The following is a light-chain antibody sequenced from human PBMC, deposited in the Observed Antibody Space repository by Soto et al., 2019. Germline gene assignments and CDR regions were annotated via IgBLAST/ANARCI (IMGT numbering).Light chain of an antibody. CDR2: SSN. CDR3: SACDYSLDALV. CDR1: SSNIGRYS. J-gene: IGLJ3*02. V-gene: IGLV1-44*01. Sequence: QSVLTQPPSASGTPGQRVTISCSGSSSNIGRYSATWYQQLPGTAPRLLIFSSNQRPSDVPARFSGSKSGSSASLSTSGLQSSDEAEYCCSACDYSLDALVFGGGAKLTFL.